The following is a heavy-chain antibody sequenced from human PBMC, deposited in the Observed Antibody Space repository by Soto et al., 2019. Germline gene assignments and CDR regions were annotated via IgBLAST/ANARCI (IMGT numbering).Heavy chain of an antibody. D-gene: IGHD1-1*01. CDR2: IYATGTT. CDR3: VRDGTKTLRDWFDP. V-gene: IGHV4-4*07. J-gene: IGHJ5*02. Sequence: PSETLSLTCTVSGASISGFYWSWMRKSAGRGLEWIGRIYATGTTDYNPSLKSRVMMPVDTSMKQFSLKLRSVTAADTAVYYCVRDGTKTLRDWFDPWGQGISVTVSS. CDR1: GASISGFY.